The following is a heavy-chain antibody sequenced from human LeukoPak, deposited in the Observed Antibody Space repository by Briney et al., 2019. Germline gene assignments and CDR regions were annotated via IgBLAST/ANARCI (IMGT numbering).Heavy chain of an antibody. J-gene: IGHJ3*02. V-gene: IGHV3-7*03. D-gene: IGHD2-15*01. CDR2: IKQDGSEK. Sequence: PGGSLRLSCAASGFPFRTHSMSWVRQAPGKGLEWVANIKQDGSEKYYVDSVKGRFTISRDNAKNSLYLQMNSLRAEDTAVYYCARDMVGAATDAFDIWGQGTMVTVSS. CDR1: GFPFRTHS. CDR3: ARDMVGAATDAFDI.